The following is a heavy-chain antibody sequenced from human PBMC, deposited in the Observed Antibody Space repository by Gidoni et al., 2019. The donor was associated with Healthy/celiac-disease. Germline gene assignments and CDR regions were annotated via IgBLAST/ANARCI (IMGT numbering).Heavy chain of an antibody. CDR2: IYYSGST. V-gene: IGHV4-59*01. J-gene: IGHJ6*03. D-gene: IGHD1-1*01. CDR3: ARDKEAGTEDGYYYMDV. CDR1: GGSISSYY. Sequence: QVQLQESGPGLVKPSETLSLTCTVSGGSISSYYWSWIRQPPGKGLEWIGYIYYSGSTNYNPSLKSRVTISVDTSKNQFSLKLSSVTAADTAVYYCARDKEAGTEDGYYYMDVWGKGTTVTVSS.